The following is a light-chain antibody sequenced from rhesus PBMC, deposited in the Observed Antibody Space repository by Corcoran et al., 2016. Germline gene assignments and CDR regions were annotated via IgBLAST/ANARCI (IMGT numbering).Light chain of an antibody. CDR1: SSDIGGYNY. Sequence: QAALTQPRSVSGSPGQSVTISCTGTSSDIGGYNYVSWYQQHPGTAPKLMISEVSKRPSGVSDRFSGSKSGNSASLTISGLQAEDEADYYCCSYVGSYTYIFGGGTRLTVL. CDR2: EVS. J-gene: IGLJ1*01. V-gene: IGLV2-32*01. CDR3: CSYVGSYTYI.